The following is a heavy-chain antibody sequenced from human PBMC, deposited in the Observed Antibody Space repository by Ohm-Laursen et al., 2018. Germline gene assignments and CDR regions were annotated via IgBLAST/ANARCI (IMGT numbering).Heavy chain of an antibody. Sequence: SETLSLTCTVSGGSISGNYWSWIRQPPGKGLGWIGYIYYSGSTTYNPSLKSRVTISVDTSKNQFSLKVNSVTAADTAVYYCATLYGSGSPEDYWGQGILVTVSS. CDR3: ATLYGSGSPEDY. V-gene: IGHV4-59*08. CDR2: IYYSGST. J-gene: IGHJ4*02. D-gene: IGHD3-10*01. CDR1: GGSISGNY.